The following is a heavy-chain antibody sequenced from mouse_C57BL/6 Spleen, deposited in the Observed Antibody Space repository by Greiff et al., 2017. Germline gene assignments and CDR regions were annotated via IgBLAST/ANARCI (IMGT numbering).Heavy chain of an antibody. Sequence: VQLQQSEAELARPGASVKLSCKASGYTFTSYGISWVKQRTGQGLEWIGEIYPRSGNTYYNEKFKGKATLTADKSSSTAYMELRSLTSEDSAVYFCARRAIYDGYTWFAYWGQGTLVTVAA. CDR1: GYTFTSYG. CDR2: IYPRSGNT. V-gene: IGHV1-81*01. CDR3: ARRAIYDGYTWFAY. D-gene: IGHD2-3*01. J-gene: IGHJ3*01.